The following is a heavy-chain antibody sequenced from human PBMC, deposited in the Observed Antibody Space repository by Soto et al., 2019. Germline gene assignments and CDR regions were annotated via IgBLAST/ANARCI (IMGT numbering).Heavy chain of an antibody. J-gene: IGHJ4*02. Sequence: GGSLRLSCAASGFTFSNYYMHWVRQAPGKGPVWVSRISSDGTTITYADSVKGRFTISRDNAKNTLYLQVNSLRADDTAVYHCARVPNCDSSGGYSYLDLWGQGA. CDR2: ISSDGTTI. D-gene: IGHD3-22*01. CDR1: GFTFSNYY. V-gene: IGHV3-74*01. CDR3: ARVPNCDSSGGYSYLDL.